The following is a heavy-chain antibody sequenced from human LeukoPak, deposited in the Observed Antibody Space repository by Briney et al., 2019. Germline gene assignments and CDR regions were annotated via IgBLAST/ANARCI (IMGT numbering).Heavy chain of an antibody. CDR1: GFTFSSYG. D-gene: IGHD6-6*01. V-gene: IGHV3-33*01. CDR2: IWYDGSNK. Sequence: GGSLRLSCAASGFTFSSYGMHWVRQAPGKGLEWVAVIWYDGSNKYYADSVKGRFTISRDNSKNTLHLQMNSLRAEDTAVYYCARAGQLAYYFDYWGQGTLVTVSS. J-gene: IGHJ4*02. CDR3: ARAGQLAYYFDY.